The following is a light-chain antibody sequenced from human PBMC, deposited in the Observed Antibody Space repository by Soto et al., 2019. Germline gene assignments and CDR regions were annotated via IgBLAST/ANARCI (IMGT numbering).Light chain of an antibody. Sequence: DIQITQSPSSLSASVGDRVTITCRASQGISNYLAWYQQKPGKVPKLLIYAASTFQSGVPSRFSGSGSGTDFTLTISSLQPEDVATYYCQQYHNFITFGQGTRLEIK. V-gene: IGKV1-27*01. CDR1: QGISNY. CDR3: QQYHNFIT. J-gene: IGKJ5*01. CDR2: AAS.